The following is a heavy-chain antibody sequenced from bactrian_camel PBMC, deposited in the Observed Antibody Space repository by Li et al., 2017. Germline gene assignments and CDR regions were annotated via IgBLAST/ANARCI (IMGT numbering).Heavy chain of an antibody. D-gene: IGHD4*01. Sequence: DVQLVESGGGLVQPGGSLRLSCAASGFEFSNFDLSWVRQAPGKGLEWVSSTNNAGGSTFLAGSVKGRFTISRHNAKNTVYLQMNSLKLDDTAVYYCVRGGYYSDYAFDAWGQGTQVTVS. CDR3: VRGGYYSDYAFDA. CDR2: TNNAGGST. V-gene: IGHV3S40*01. J-gene: IGHJ4*01. CDR1: GFEFSNFD.